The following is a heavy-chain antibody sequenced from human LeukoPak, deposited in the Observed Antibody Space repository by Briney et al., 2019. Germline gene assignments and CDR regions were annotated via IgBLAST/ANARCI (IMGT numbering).Heavy chain of an antibody. CDR1: GFTFSRHW. CDR3: ARDLAGLTTDAFDF. V-gene: IGHV3-74*01. Sequence: PGGSLRLSCAASGFTFSRHWMHWARQSPGKGLVWVSRINTSGSTTNYADSVKGRFPISRDNAKNTLYLQMNSLRGEDTAVYYCARDLAGLTTDAFDFWGQGTMVTVSS. J-gene: IGHJ3*01. D-gene: IGHD1-14*01. CDR2: INTSGSTT.